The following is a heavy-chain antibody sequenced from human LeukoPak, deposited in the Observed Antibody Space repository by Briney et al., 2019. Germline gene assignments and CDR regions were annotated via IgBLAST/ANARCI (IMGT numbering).Heavy chain of an antibody. J-gene: IGHJ4*02. CDR3: ARHWVVTPNY. D-gene: IGHD4-23*01. Sequence: SETLSLTCIVSGGSISNSSYYWGWIRQPPGKGLEWIGSIYYSGSAYYNPSLMSRVTISVDTSKNQFSLKLTSVTAADTAVYYCARHWVVTPNYWGQGTLVTVSS. CDR1: GGSISNSSYY. V-gene: IGHV4-39*01. CDR2: IYYSGSA.